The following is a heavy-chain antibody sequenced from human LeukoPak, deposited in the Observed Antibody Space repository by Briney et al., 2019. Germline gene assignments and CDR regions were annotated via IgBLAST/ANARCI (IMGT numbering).Heavy chain of an antibody. CDR2: IYYGGST. CDR3: ARGVGSPAFDY. V-gene: IGHV4-30-4*01. D-gene: IGHD5-12*01. CDR1: GGSISSGDYY. Sequence: SETLSLTCTVSGGSISSGDYYWSWIRQPPGKGLEWIGYIYYGGSTYYNPSLKSRVTISVDTSKNQFSLKLSSVTAADTAVYYCARGVGSPAFDYWGQGTLVTVSS. J-gene: IGHJ4*02.